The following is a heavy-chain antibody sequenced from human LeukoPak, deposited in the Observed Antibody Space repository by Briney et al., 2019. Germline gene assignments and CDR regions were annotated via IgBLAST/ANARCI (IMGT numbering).Heavy chain of an antibody. Sequence: ASVKVSCKASGYTFTSYYMHWMRQAPGQGLEWMGIINPSGGSTSYAQKFQGRVTMTRDTSTSTVYMELSSLRSEDTAVYYCARVGVAYISSYDFDYWGQGTLVTVSS. CDR3: ARVGVAYISSYDFDY. J-gene: IGHJ4*02. CDR1: GYTFTSYY. CDR2: INPSGGST. V-gene: IGHV1-46*01. D-gene: IGHD3-3*01.